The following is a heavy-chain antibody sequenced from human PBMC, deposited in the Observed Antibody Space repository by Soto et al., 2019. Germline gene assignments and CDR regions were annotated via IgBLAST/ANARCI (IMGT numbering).Heavy chain of an antibody. J-gene: IGHJ3*02. CDR3: ARLTYYDYVWGSYVDAFDI. Sequence: PGGSLRLSCAASGFTFSSYAMSWVRQAPGKGLEWVSVIYSGGSTYYADSVKGRFTISRDNSKNTLYLQMNSLRAEDTAVYYCARLTYYDYVWGSYVDAFDIWGQGTMVTVSS. D-gene: IGHD3-16*01. CDR1: GFTFSSYA. CDR2: IYSGGST. V-gene: IGHV3-66*01.